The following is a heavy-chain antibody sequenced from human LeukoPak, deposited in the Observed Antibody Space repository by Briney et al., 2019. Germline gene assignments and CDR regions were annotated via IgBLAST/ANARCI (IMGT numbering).Heavy chain of an antibody. CDR3: AKDLTTVTTRTGFDY. D-gene: IGHD4-17*01. J-gene: IGHJ4*02. V-gene: IGHV3-30*18. CDR1: GFTFSSYG. CDR2: ISYDGSNK. Sequence: GGSLRLSCAASGFTFSSYGMHWVRQAPGKGLEWVAVISYDGSNKYYADSVKGRFTISRDNSKNTLYLQMNSLRAEDTAVYYCAKDLTTVTTRTGFDYWGQGTLVTVSS.